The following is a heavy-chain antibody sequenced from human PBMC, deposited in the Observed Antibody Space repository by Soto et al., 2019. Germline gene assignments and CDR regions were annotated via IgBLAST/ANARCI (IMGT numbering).Heavy chain of an antibody. CDR1: GYTFTSYA. V-gene: IGHV1-3*01. D-gene: IGHD3-10*01. J-gene: IGHJ6*02. CDR3: AREVRGVRGMAV. Sequence: QVQLVQSGAEVKKPGASVKVSCKASGYTFTSYAMHWVRQAPGQRLEWMGWINAGNGNTKYSQKFQGRVTITRDTSASTAYMELSSLRSEDTAVYYSAREVRGVRGMAVWGQVTTVTVSS. CDR2: INAGNGNT.